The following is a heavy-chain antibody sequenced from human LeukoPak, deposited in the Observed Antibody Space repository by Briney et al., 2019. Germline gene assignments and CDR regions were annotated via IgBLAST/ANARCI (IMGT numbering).Heavy chain of an antibody. CDR1: GFTFSSYE. J-gene: IGHJ6*02. CDR3: ARVPYNYYYGMDV. V-gene: IGHV3-53*01. CDR2: IYSGGST. Sequence: GGSLRLSCAASGFTFSSYEMNWVRQAPGKGLEWVSIIYSGGSTYYADSVKGRFTISRDNSKNTLYLQMNSLRAEDTAAYYCARVPYNYYYGMDVWGQGTTVTVSS.